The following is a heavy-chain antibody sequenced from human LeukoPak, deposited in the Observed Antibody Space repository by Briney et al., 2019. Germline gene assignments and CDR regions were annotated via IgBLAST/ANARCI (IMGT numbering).Heavy chain of an antibody. J-gene: IGHJ5*02. D-gene: IGHD3-10*01. CDR3: ARHNRITMVRGVIGWFDP. CDR1: GYSFTSYW. CDR2: IYPGDSDT. Sequence: GESLKISCKGSGYSFTSYWIGWVRQMPGKGLEWMGIIYPGDSDTRYSPSFQGQVTISADKSISTAYLQWSSLKASDTAMYYCARHNRITMVRGVIGWFDPWGQGTLVTVSS. V-gene: IGHV5-51*01.